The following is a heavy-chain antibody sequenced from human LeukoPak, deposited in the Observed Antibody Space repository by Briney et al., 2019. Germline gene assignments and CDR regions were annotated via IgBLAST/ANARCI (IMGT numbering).Heavy chain of an antibody. V-gene: IGHV3-23*01. D-gene: IGHD3-22*01. CDR3: AKDQGAYYDSSGYLRAFDY. J-gene: IGHJ4*02. CDR2: ISGSGGST. CDR1: GLTFSSYA. Sequence: GGSLRLSCAASGLTFSSYAMSWVRQAPGKGLEWVSAISGSGGSTYYADSVKGRFTISRDNSKNTLYLQMNSLRAEDTAVYYCAKDQGAYYDSSGYLRAFDYWGQGTLVTVSS.